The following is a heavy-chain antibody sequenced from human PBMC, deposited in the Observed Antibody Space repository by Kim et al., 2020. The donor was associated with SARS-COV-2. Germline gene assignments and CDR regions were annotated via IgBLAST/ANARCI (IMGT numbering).Heavy chain of an antibody. CDR2: ISWNSGSI. CDR1: GFTFDDYA. Sequence: GGSLRLSCAASGFTFDDYAMHWVRQAPGKGLEWVSGISWNSGSIGYADSVKGRFTISRDNAKNSLYLQMNSLRAEDTALYYCAKDILDTAMVTIDYWCQGTLVTVSS. D-gene: IGHD5-18*01. CDR3: AKDILDTAMVTIDY. J-gene: IGHJ4*02. V-gene: IGHV3-9*01.